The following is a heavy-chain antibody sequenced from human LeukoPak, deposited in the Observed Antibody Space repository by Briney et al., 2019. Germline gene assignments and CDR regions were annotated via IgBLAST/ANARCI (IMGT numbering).Heavy chain of an antibody. CDR1: GFVFTSYG. CDR2: ISANDGKT. Sequence: ASVKVSCKASGFVFTSYGFAWVRQAPGQGLEWMGWISANDGKTHYSEKHQGRVTMSTDTVTSTAYMELRSLRSDDTAVYYCARELHVERDDYWGQGTLVTVSS. V-gene: IGHV1-18*01. D-gene: IGHD1-1*01. CDR3: ARELHVERDDY. J-gene: IGHJ4*02.